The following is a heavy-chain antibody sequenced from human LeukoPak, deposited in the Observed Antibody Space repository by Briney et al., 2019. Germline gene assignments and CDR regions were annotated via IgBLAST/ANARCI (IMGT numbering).Heavy chain of an antibody. J-gene: IGHJ2*01. D-gene: IGHD6-25*01. CDR1: RYTFSTHG. Sequence: APVKVSCKSFRYTFSTHGVTWVRQAPGQRLEWMGWISAYEGDTKYAQKFQDRVTMTTHTPTSTAYMELRSLSSDDTAVYYCARILGGMTVEGATGHGFRGRGTLVTVSS. CDR3: ARILGGMTVEGATGHGF. CDR2: ISAYEGDT. V-gene: IGHV1-18*01.